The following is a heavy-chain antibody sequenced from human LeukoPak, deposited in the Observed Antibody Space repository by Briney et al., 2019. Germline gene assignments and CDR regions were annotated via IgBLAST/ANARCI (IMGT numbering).Heavy chain of an antibody. D-gene: IGHD6-19*01. V-gene: IGHV3-7*01. CDR1: GFTFSSYW. Sequence: GGSLRLSCAASGFTFSSYWMSWVRQAPGKGLEWVANIKQDGSEEYYVDSVKGRFTISRDNAKNSLYLQMNSLRAEDTAVYYCASVAVAGRGYFGYWGQGTLVTVSS. CDR3: ASVAVAGRGYFGY. CDR2: IKQDGSEE. J-gene: IGHJ4*02.